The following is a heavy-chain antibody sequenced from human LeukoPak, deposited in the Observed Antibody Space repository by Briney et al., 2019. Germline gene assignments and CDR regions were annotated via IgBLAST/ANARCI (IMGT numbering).Heavy chain of an antibody. CDR1: GFTFSSYS. V-gene: IGHV3-48*01. Sequence: GGSLRLSCAASGFTFSSYSMNWVRQAPGKGLEWVSYISSSSSTIYYADSVKGRFTISRDNAKNSLYLQMNSLRAEDTAVYYCAREVSGAWFDPWGQGTLVTVSS. D-gene: IGHD1-26*01. CDR3: AREVSGAWFDP. CDR2: ISSSSSTI. J-gene: IGHJ5*02.